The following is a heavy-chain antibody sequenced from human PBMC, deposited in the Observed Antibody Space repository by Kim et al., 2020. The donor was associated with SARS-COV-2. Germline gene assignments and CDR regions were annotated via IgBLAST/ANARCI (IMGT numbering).Heavy chain of an antibody. CDR2: INHSGST. D-gene: IGHD6-19*01. V-gene: IGHV4-34*01. Sequence: SETLSLTCAVYGGSFSGYYWSWIRQPPGKGLEWIGEINHSGSTNYNPSLKSRVTISVDTSKNQFSLKLSSVTAADTAVYYCASSRSGWYDNYYFDYWGQGTLVTVSS. CDR3: ASSRSGWYDNYYFDY. CDR1: GGSFSGYY. J-gene: IGHJ4*02.